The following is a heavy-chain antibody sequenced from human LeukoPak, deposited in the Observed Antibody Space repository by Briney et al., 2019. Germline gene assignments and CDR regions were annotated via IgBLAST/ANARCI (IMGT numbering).Heavy chain of an antibody. D-gene: IGHD4-17*01. J-gene: IGHJ5*02. CDR1: GCSFTSYW. Sequence: GESLKISCKGFGCSFTSYWIGWVRQMPGKGLEWMGIIYPGDSDTRYSPSFQGQVTIPADKSISTAYLQWSSLKASDTAMYYCARLSDYGDSNWSDPWGQGTLVTVSS. V-gene: IGHV5-51*01. CDR3: ARLSDYGDSNWSDP. CDR2: IYPGDSDT.